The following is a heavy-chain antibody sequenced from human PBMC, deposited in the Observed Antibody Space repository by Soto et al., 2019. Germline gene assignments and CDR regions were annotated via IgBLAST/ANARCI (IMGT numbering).Heavy chain of an antibody. CDR3: AKDIMITFGGVIVSAFDY. J-gene: IGHJ4*02. D-gene: IGHD3-16*02. V-gene: IGHV3-23*01. Sequence: PGGSLRLSCAASGFTFSSYAMSWVRQAPGKGLEWVSAIRGSGGSTYYADSVKGRFTISRDNSKNTLYLQMNSLRAEDTAVYYCAKDIMITFGGVIVSAFDYWGQGTLVTVSS. CDR2: IRGSGGST. CDR1: GFTFSSYA.